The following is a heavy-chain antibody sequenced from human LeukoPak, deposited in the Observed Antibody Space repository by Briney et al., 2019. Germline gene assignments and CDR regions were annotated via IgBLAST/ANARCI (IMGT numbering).Heavy chain of an antibody. D-gene: IGHD1-26*01. J-gene: IGHJ4*02. CDR3: ARRRGGSTYYFDY. V-gene: IGHV4-59*08. Sequence: SETLSLTCTVSGGSISSYYWSWIRQPPGKGLEWIGYIYYSGSTNYSPSLKSRVTISVDTSKNQFSLKLSSVTAAVTAVYYCARRRGGSTYYFDYWGQGTLVTISS. CDR1: GGSISSYY. CDR2: IYYSGST.